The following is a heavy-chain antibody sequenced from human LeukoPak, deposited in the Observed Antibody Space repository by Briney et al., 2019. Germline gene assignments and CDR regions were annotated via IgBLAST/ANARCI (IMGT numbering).Heavy chain of an antibody. CDR3: AGEVAAGLPIDY. J-gene: IGHJ4*02. D-gene: IGHD6-13*01. CDR2: IYYSGST. Sequence: SETLSLTCTGSGGSLSSDYGRWIRQPPGKGLEWIGYIYYSGSTNYNPSLKSRVTISVDTSKTQSSLKLSSVTAADTAVYYCAGEVAAGLPIDYWGQGTLVTVSS. CDR1: GGSLSSDY. V-gene: IGHV4-59*01.